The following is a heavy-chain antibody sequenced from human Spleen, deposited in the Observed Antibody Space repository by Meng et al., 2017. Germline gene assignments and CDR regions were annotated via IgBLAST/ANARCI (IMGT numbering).Heavy chain of an antibody. CDR3: ASHRVPATAEWFDP. Sequence: GESLKISCAASGFTVSSNYMSWVRQAPGKGLESVSVIYSGGRTYYADSVKGRFTISRDNSKNSLYLQMNSLRAEDTAVYYCASHRVPATAEWFDPWGQGTLVTVSS. V-gene: IGHV3-53*01. D-gene: IGHD2-2*01. CDR2: IYSGGRT. CDR1: GFTVSSNY. J-gene: IGHJ5*02.